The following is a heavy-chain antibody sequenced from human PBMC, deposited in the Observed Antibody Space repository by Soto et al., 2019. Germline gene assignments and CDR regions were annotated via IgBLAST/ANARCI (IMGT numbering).Heavy chain of an antibody. Sequence: PGGSLRLSCAASGFTFSSYSMNWVRQAPGKGLEWVSSISSSISYIYYADSVKGRFTISRDNAKNSLYLQMNSLRAEDTAVYYCARDTTYYDSSGSLHYWGQGTVVTVS. J-gene: IGHJ4*02. V-gene: IGHV3-21*01. D-gene: IGHD3-22*01. CDR2: ISSSISYI. CDR1: GFTFSSYS. CDR3: ARDTTYYDSSGSLHY.